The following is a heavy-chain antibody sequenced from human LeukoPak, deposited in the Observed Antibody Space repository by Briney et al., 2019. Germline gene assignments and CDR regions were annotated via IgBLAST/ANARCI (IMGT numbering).Heavy chain of an antibody. D-gene: IGHD3-10*01. CDR2: IYPGDSDT. Sequence: GESLKISCKGSGYSFTSYWIGWVRQMPGKGLEWMGIIYPGDSDTRYSPSFQGQVTISADKSISTAYLQWSSLKASDTAMYYCARNTRVRGVTHYYYGMDVWGQGTLVTVSS. V-gene: IGHV5-51*01. CDR3: ARNTRVRGVTHYYYGMDV. J-gene: IGHJ6*02. CDR1: GYSFTSYW.